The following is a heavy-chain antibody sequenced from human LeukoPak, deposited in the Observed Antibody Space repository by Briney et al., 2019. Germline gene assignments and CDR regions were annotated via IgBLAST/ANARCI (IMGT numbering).Heavy chain of an antibody. CDR3: AKDPFGCPTY. J-gene: IGHJ4*02. CDR1: GFTFSTYS. V-gene: IGHV3-23*01. D-gene: IGHD3-10*01. Sequence: PGRSLRLSCAASGFTFSTYSMTWVRQAPGKGLEWVSGISGSGGNTYYADSVKGRFTISRDNSMNTLYLQMNSPRAEDTAVYYCAKDPFGCPTYWGQGTLVTVSS. CDR2: ISGSGGNT.